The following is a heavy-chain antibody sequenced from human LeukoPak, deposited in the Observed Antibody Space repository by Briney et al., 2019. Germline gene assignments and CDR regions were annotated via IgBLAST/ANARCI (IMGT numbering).Heavy chain of an antibody. D-gene: IGHD2-21*02. CDR1: GGSISSSSYY. Sequence: PSETLSLTCTVPGGSISSSSYYWGWIRQPPGKGLEWIGSIYYSGSTYYNPSLKSRVTISVDTSKNQFSLKLSSVTAADTAVYYCARHGRAWHIVVVTAIPKYFQHWGQGTLVTVSS. V-gene: IGHV4-39*01. CDR2: IYYSGST. CDR3: ARHGRAWHIVVVTAIPKYFQH. J-gene: IGHJ1*01.